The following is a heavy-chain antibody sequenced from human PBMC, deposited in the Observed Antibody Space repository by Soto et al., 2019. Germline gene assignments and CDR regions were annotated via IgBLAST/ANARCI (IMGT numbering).Heavy chain of an antibody. CDR1: GFTFSSYA. J-gene: IGHJ6*02. D-gene: IGHD3-3*01. Sequence: LRLSCAASGFTFSSYAMHWVRQAPGKGLEWVAVISYDGSNKYYADSVKGRFTISRDNSKNTLYLQMNSLRAEDTAVYYCARVHSIYDFWSGSTRAAYYYYGMDVWGQGTTVTVSS. CDR2: ISYDGSNK. V-gene: IGHV3-30-3*01. CDR3: ARVHSIYDFWSGSTRAAYYYYGMDV.